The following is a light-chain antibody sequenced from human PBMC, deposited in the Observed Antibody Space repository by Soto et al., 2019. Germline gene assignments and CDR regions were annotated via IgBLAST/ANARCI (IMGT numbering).Light chain of an antibody. CDR1: SSDVGSYNL. Sequence: QSALTQPASVSGSPGQSITISCTGTSSDVGSYNLVSWYQQHPGKAPKLMIYEGSKRPSGVSNRFSGSKSGNTASLTISGLQAEDEGDYYCCSYAGSVYVFGTGTKLTVL. CDR3: CSYAGSVYV. V-gene: IGLV2-23*01. J-gene: IGLJ1*01. CDR2: EGS.